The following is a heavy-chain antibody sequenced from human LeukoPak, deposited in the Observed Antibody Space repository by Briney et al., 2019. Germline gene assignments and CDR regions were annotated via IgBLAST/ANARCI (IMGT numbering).Heavy chain of an antibody. CDR2: MNPNSGNT. D-gene: IGHD1-26*01. CDR1: GYTFTSYD. Sequence: ASVKVSCKASGYTFTSYDINWVRQATGQGLEWMGWMNPNSGNTGYAQKFQGRVTITRNTSISTAYMELSSLRSEDTAVYYCARAHSGSYYYYYYYMDVWGKGTTVTVSS. CDR3: ARAHSGSYYYYYYYMDV. V-gene: IGHV1-8*03. J-gene: IGHJ6*03.